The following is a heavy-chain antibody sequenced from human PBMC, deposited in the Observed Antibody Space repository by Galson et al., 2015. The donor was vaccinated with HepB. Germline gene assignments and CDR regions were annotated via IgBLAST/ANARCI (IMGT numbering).Heavy chain of an antibody. D-gene: IGHD4-17*01. CDR1: GYTFSNYG. J-gene: IGHJ6*02. CDR2: ISAYNGNT. V-gene: IGHV1-18*01. CDR3: ARDSRSITAVSNYAMDV. Sequence: SVKVSCKASGYTFSNYGLIWVRQAPGQGLEWMGWISAYNGNTKYAQDLQGRVTMTTDTSTNTAYMELRSLRSDDTAVYYCARDSRSITAVSNYAMDVWGQGTTVTVSS.